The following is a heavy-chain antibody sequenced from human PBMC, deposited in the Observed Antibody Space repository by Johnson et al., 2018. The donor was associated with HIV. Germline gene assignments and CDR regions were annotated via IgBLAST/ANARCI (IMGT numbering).Heavy chain of an antibody. CDR2: IYSGYSR. CDR3: ARDGGSLAAFDV. Sequence: QVQLVESGGALVQPWRSLRLSCAASGFTFSSYAMDWVRQAPGRGVEWVSVIYSGYSRYYADSVKDSFTIFRDNSKNTLYLQVNSVRAEATAVYYCARDGGSLAAFDVWGQGTMFTVSS. V-gene: IGHV3-NL1*01. J-gene: IGHJ3*01. D-gene: IGHD2-15*01. CDR1: GFTFSSYA.